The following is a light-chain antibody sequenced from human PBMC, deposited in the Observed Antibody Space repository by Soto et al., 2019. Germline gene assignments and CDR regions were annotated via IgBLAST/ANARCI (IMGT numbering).Light chain of an antibody. J-gene: IGKJ1*01. V-gene: IGKV3-20*01. CDR2: GAS. CDR1: QSVSSYY. CDR3: HHYDTSPWT. Sequence: VLTQSPATLSLSPGERATLSCRASQSVSSYYLAWYQQKPGQAPRLLIYGASSRATGIPDRFSGSGSGTAFTLTISRLEPEDFAVYYCHHYDTSPWTFGQGTKVDIK.